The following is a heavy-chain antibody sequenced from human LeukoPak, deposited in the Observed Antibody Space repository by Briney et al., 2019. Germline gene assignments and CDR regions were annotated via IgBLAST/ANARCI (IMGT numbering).Heavy chain of an antibody. Sequence: SETLSLTCTVSGGSISSSSYYWSWIRQPPGKGLEWIGYIYYSGSTNYNPSLKSRVTMSVDTSKNQFSLKLSSVTAADTAVYYCARLLYGSGSYYIFDYWGQGTLVTVSS. D-gene: IGHD3-10*01. CDR2: IYYSGST. CDR3: ARLLYGSGSYYIFDY. V-gene: IGHV4-61*05. CDR1: GGSISSSSYY. J-gene: IGHJ4*02.